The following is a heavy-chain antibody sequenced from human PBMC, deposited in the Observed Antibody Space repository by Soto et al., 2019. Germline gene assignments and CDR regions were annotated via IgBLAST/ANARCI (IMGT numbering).Heavy chain of an antibody. V-gene: IGHV3-64*01. CDR2: ISNNGVST. J-gene: IGHJ4*02. CDR1: GFSFSNYA. Sequence: EVQLVESGGILVQPGGSLRLSCVASGFSFSNYAMHWVRQAPGKGLEYVSAISNNGVSTYYANSVKGRFIISRDNSKNTLYLQMGSLRSEYMAVFYCARGGPYQLLSDFDYWGQGTLVTVSS. CDR3: ARGGPYQLLSDFDY. D-gene: IGHD2-2*01.